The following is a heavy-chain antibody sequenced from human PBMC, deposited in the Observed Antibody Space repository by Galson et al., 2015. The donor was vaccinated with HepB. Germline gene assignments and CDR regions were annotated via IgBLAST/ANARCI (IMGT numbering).Heavy chain of an antibody. D-gene: IGHD5-18*01. CDR1: GFTFSSYG. CDR2: ISDDGSNK. Sequence: SLRLSCAASGFTFSSYGMHWVRQAPGKGLEWVAVISDDGSNKYYADSVKGRFTITRDNSKNTPYLQMNSLRAEDTAVYYCAKDVSVYGYVGENVFYPGDYWGQGTLVTVSS. J-gene: IGHJ4*02. V-gene: IGHV3-30*18. CDR3: AKDVSVYGYVGENVFYPGDY.